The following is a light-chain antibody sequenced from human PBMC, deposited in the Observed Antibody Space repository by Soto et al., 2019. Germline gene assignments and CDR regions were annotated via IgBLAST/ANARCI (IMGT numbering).Light chain of an antibody. V-gene: IGKV1-39*01. CDR2: AAS. CDR3: QQSYSTPIT. J-gene: IGKJ5*01. CDR1: QSISSY. Sequence: DIQMTQSPSSLSASVGDRVTITCRASQSISSYLNWYQQKPGKAPKLLIYAASSLQSGVPSRFSGSGSGTHFPLTISSLQPEDFATYYCQQSYSTPITFGQGTRLEIK.